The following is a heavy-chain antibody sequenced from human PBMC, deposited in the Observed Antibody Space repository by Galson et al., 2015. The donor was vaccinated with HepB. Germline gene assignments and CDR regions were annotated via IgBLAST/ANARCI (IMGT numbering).Heavy chain of an antibody. D-gene: IGHD1-14*01. CDR3: TADVPEPLSQIDY. CDR2: IRTQPEGRT. V-gene: IGHV3-15*01. J-gene: IGHJ4*02. Sequence: SLRLSCAGSGYTFNSAWMNWVRQAPGKGLEWVARIRTQPEGRTAYATPVKGRFTISRDDSNNALYLHMNNLKPEDTAMYYCTADVPEPLSQIDYWGQGTLVTVSS. CDR1: GYTFNSAW.